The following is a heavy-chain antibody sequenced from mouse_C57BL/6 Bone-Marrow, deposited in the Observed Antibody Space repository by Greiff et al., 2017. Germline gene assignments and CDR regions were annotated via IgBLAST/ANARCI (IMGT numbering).Heavy chain of an antibody. CDR1: GYTFTEYT. D-gene: IGHD2-3*01. V-gene: IGHV1-62-2*01. CDR2: FYPGSGST. CDR3: ARHERLLPRRGWFAY. J-gene: IGHJ3*01. Sequence: QVQLKQSGAELVKPGASVKLSCKASGYTFTEYTIHWVKQRTGQGLEWIGWFYPGSGSTKYNEKFKDKATLTADKSSSTVYMELSRLKSADSAVYFCARHERLLPRRGWFAYWGQGTLVTVSA.